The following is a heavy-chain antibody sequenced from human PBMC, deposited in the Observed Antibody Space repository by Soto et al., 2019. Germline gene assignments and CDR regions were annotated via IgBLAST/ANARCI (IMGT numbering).Heavy chain of an antibody. V-gene: IGHV4-59*08. CDR2: IYYSGST. J-gene: IGHJ6*03. Sequence: ASETLSLTCTVSGGSISSYYWSWIRQPPGKGLEWIGYIYYSGSTNYNPSPKSRVTISVDTSKNQFSLKLSSVTAADTAVYYCARYNYYCDYLAVWSRGTTVTVSS. CDR1: GGSISSYY. CDR3: ARYNYYCDYLAV.